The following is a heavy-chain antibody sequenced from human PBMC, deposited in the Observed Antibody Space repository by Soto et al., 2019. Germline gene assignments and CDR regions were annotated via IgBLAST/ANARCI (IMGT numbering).Heavy chain of an antibody. CDR3: AREGSSGWYSSFDY. D-gene: IGHD6-19*01. CDR1: GFTFSSYA. V-gene: IGHV3-30-3*01. CDR2: ISYDGSNK. Sequence: QVQLVESGGGVVQPGRSLRLSCAASGFTFSSYAMHWVRQAPGKGLEWVAVISYDGSNKYYADSVKGRFTISRDNSKNTLYLQMNSLRAEDTAVYYCAREGSSGWYSSFDYWGQGTLVTVSS. J-gene: IGHJ4*02.